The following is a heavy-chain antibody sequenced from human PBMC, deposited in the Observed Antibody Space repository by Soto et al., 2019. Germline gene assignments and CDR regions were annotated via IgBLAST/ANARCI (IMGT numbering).Heavy chain of an antibody. CDR1: GGSVSSGDYY. Sequence: QEQLQESGPGLVKPSQTLSLTCTVSGGSVSSGDYYWSWIRQPPGKGLEWIGYIHYSGSTYYNPSLKSRVTISVDTSKNQFSLKLSSVTAADTAVYYCAGDSGYGGLRFDPWGQGTLVTVSS. D-gene: IGHD5-12*01. CDR2: IHYSGST. CDR3: AGDSGYGGLRFDP. J-gene: IGHJ5*02. V-gene: IGHV4-30-4*01.